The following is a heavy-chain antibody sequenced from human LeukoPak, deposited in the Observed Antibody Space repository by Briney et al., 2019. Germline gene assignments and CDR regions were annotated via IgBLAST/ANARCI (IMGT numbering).Heavy chain of an antibody. V-gene: IGHV3-7*02. Sequence: QAGGSLRLSCAASGFTFSSYWMSWVRQAPGKGLEWVANIKQDGSEKYYVESVKGRFTISRDNAKNSLYLQMSSLRAEDTAVYYCARVGSTDSPHAFDIWGQGTTVTVSS. CDR3: ARVGSTDSPHAFDI. CDR1: GFTFSSYW. J-gene: IGHJ3*02. CDR2: IKQDGSEK. D-gene: IGHD3-22*01.